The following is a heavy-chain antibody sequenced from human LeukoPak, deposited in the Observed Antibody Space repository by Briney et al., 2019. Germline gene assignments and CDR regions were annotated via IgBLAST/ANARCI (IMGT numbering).Heavy chain of an antibody. D-gene: IGHD1-26*01. CDR2: IREDGNKE. J-gene: IGHJ4*02. CDR1: AFTFRNYW. CDR3: ARDEVGGPLKY. V-gene: IGHV3-7*01. Sequence: GGSLRLSCAASAFTFRNYWMSWVRQAPGKGLEWVANIREDGNKENYIDSVRGRFSISRDNAKNSLYLQMNSLRAEDSAVYYCARDEVGGPLKYWGQGVLVTVSS.